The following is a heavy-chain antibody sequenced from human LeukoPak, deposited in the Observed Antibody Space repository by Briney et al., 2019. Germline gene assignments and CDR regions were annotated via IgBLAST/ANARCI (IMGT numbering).Heavy chain of an antibody. V-gene: IGHV3-7*01. CDR2: INRDGGER. Sequence: GGSLRLSCAASGFTFDTYWMNWVRRAPGKGLEWVANINRDGGERYYVDSVKGRFTISRDNAKNSLYLQMNSLRAEDTAVYYCARDYSYGFLNWGQGTLVTVSS. CDR1: GFTFDTYW. D-gene: IGHD5-18*01. CDR3: ARDYSYGFLN. J-gene: IGHJ4*02.